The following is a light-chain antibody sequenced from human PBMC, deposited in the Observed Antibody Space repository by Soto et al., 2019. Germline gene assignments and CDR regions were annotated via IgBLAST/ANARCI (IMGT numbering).Light chain of an antibody. J-gene: IGKJ2*01. Sequence: EIVLTQSPGTLSLSPGERATLSCRASQSVSGSYLAWYQQKPGQAPRLLIYHASSRATGIPDRFSGSGSGPDFTLTISRLEPEDFAVYYCQQYGSSPYTFGHGTKLDIK. CDR1: QSVSGSY. V-gene: IGKV3-20*01. CDR2: HAS. CDR3: QQYGSSPYT.